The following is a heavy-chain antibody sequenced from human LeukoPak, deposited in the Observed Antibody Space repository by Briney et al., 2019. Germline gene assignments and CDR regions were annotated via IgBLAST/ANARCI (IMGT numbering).Heavy chain of an antibody. CDR2: ISSSNSYT. D-gene: IGHD6-13*01. CDR1: GFTFSDYH. V-gene: IGHV3-11*06. Sequence: GGSLRLSCAASGFTFSDYHITWIRQAPGKGLEWVSYISSSNSYTNYADSVKGRFTISRDNARNSLYLQVNSLRAEDTAVYYCARGLPYSSSPLEYWGQGTLVTVSS. J-gene: IGHJ4*02. CDR3: ARGLPYSSSPLEY.